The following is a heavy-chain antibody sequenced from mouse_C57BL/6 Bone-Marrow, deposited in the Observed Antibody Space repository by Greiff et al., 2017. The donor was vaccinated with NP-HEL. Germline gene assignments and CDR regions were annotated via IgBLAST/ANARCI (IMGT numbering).Heavy chain of an antibody. CDR2: ISDGGSYT. J-gene: IGHJ2*01. V-gene: IGHV5-4*01. CDR3: ARDPLRPFDY. Sequence: EVKLMESGGGLVKPGGSLKLSCAASGFTFSSYAMSWVRQTPEKRLEWVATISDGGSYTYYPDNVKGRFTISRDNAKNNLYLQMSHLKSEDTAMYYCARDPLRPFDYWGQGTTLTVSS. CDR1: GFTFSSYA.